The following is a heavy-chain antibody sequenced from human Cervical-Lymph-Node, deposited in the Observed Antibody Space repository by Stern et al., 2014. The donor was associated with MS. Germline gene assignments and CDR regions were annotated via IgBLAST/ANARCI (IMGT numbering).Heavy chain of an antibody. CDR3: VRGCGRSSCPYYLDY. J-gene: IGHJ4*02. D-gene: IGHD2-21*01. V-gene: IGHV3-7*01. CDR1: GFSLSTYW. CDR2: IDQEGSRE. Sequence: EVQLVQSGGGFVQPGESLRLSCAASGFSLSTYWMTWVRQVPGKEIEWVANIDQEGSREYYVGSVRGRFTISRDNAKNSLYLQMNSLRDEDTAVYHCVRGCGRSSCPYYLDYWGQGALVTVSS.